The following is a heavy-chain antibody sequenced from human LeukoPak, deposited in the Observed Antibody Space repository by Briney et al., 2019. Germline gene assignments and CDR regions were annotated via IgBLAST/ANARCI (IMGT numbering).Heavy chain of an antibody. CDR1: GYTFTGYY. CDR2: MNPNSGNT. V-gene: IGHV1-8*02. CDR3: ARSYTAMVTRRGVRNWFDP. Sequence: GASVKVSCKASGYTFTGYYMHWMRQAPGQGLEWMGWMNPNSGNTGYAQKFQGRVTMTRNTSISTAYMELSSLRSEDTAVYYCARSYTAMVTRRGVRNWFDPWGQGTLVTVSS. J-gene: IGHJ5*02. D-gene: IGHD5-18*01.